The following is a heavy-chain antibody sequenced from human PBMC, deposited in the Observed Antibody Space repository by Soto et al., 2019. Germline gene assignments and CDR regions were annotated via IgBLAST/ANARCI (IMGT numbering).Heavy chain of an antibody. D-gene: IGHD6-13*01. CDR1: GGTFSSYA. CDR2: IIPIFGTA. Sequence: GASVKVSCKTSGGTFSSYAISWVRQAPGQGLEWMGGIIPIFGTANYAQKFQGRVTITADESTSTAYMELSSLRSEDTAVYYCAKNPSDSSRDPLDYSAQRAPVTV. CDR3: AKNPSDSSRDPLDY. V-gene: IGHV1-69*13. J-gene: IGHJ4*02.